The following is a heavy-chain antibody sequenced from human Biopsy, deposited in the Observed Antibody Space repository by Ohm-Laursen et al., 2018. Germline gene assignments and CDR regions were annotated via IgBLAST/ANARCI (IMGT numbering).Heavy chain of an antibody. J-gene: IGHJ4*02. V-gene: IGHV3-11*01. CDR1: GFSFADYY. CDR3: VTEVGGVSSWYNN. CDR2: ISSSGNTE. Sequence: LRLSCAANGFSFADYYMSWIRQAPGKGLDWVSYISSSGNTEKYADSVKGRFTISRDNAKQSVHLQMNSLRAEDTAVYYCVTEVGGVSSWYNNWGQGTLVTVSS. D-gene: IGHD6-13*01.